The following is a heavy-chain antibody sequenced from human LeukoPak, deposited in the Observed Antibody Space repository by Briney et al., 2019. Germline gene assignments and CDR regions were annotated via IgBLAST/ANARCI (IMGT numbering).Heavy chain of an antibody. Sequence: SETLSLTCTVSGGSISSYYWSWIRQPPGKGLEWIGYIYYSGSTNYNPSLKSRVTISVDTSKNQFSLKLSSVTAADTAVYYCARVGSSWWVLDYWGQGTLVTVSS. V-gene: IGHV4-59*01. CDR2: IYYSGST. CDR1: GGSISSYY. D-gene: IGHD6-13*01. J-gene: IGHJ4*02. CDR3: ARVGSSWWVLDY.